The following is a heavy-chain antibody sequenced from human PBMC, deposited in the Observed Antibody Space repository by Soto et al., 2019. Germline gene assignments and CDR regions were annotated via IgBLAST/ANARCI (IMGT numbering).Heavy chain of an antibody. CDR2: ISGTGGST. V-gene: IGHV3-23*01. CDR1: GFTFSNYA. J-gene: IGHJ4*02. CDR3: AKEMTSGYYLFDY. D-gene: IGHD3-22*01. Sequence: GGSLRLSCAASGFTFSNYAMSWVRQAPGEGLEWVSTISGTGGSTYYPDSVKGRFTISRDNSKNTVYLQMNSLRAEDAAVYYCAKEMTSGYYLFDYWGQGTLVTVSS.